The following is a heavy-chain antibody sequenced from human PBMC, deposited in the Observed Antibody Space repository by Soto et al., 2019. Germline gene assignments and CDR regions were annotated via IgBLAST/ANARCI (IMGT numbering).Heavy chain of an antibody. CDR3: ARDKDREQLVGNYYYALDV. CDR1: GDTFDTFA. CDR2: IIPIFRTP. Sequence: QVQLVQSGAEVLKPGSSVKVSCKASGDTFDTFAISWMRQAPGQGLEWMGGIIPIFRTPDYAQKFQGRVTITADVSTSTAYMELTSLRSEDTAVYYCARDKDREQLVGNYYYALDVWGQGTTVTVSS. V-gene: IGHV1-69*12. D-gene: IGHD1-1*01. J-gene: IGHJ6*02.